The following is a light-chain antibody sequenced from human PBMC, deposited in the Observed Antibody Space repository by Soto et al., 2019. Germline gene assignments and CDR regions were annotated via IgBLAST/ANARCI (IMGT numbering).Light chain of an antibody. Sequence: DIQMTQSPSAVSASVGVRVTITGRASQGISNWLAWYQQKPGKAPKLLIYTASTLQSGVPSRFSGSGTGKDFTLTISILQPEEFATYYCPQEKSCPYSYGQGTTLEIK. J-gene: IGKJ2*01. CDR2: TAS. CDR3: PQEKSCPYS. CDR1: QGISNW. V-gene: IGKV1-12*02.